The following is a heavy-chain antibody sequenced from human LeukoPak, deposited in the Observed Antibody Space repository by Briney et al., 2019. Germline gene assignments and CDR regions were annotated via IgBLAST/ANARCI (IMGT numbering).Heavy chain of an antibody. J-gene: IGHJ4*02. D-gene: IGHD6-19*01. V-gene: IGHV3-53*01. CDR2: IYSGGST. CDR3: ARRYSSGWWIDY. CDR1: GFTVSSNY. Sequence: GGSLRLSCAASGFTVSSNYMNWVRQAPGKGLEWVSVIYSGGSTYYADSVKGRFTISRDNSKNTLYLQMNTLRAEDTAVYYCARRYSSGWWIDYWGQGTLVTVSS.